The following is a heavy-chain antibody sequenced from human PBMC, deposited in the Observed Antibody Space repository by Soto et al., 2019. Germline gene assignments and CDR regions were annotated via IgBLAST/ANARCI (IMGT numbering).Heavy chain of an antibody. CDR1: GASIISDGYY. CDR3: DRVPTDYPDSIGYKPFQT. D-gene: IGHD5-18*01. J-gene: IGHJ5*02. Sequence: QVQLQESGPGLVEPSQTLSLICTVSGASIISDGYYWTWIRQHPGKGLEWLGYIHYSGGATYSPSYNPSLKSRIAISVDTSKRLFSLKLTSVSAADTAVYYCDRVPTDYPDSIGYKPFQTWAQGMLVTLS. V-gene: IGHV4-31*03. CDR2: IHYSGGATYSP.